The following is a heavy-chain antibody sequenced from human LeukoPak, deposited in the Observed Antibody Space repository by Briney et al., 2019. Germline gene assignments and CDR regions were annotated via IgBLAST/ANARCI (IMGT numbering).Heavy chain of an antibody. CDR3: TRRGGNYDF. J-gene: IGHJ4*02. D-gene: IGHD2/OR15-2a*01. CDR1: GFIFSDSA. V-gene: IGHV3-73*01. Sequence: GGSLRLSCAASGFIFSDSALHWVRQASGKGPEWIGLIRSQTNNHATIYAASVKGRFTISRDDSKNTAFLQMNSLKVEDAAVYYCTRRGGNYDFWGQGTLVTVSS. CDR2: IRSQTNNHAT.